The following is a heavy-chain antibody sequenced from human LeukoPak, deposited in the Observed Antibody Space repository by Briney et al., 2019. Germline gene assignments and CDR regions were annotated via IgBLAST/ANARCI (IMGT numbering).Heavy chain of an antibody. D-gene: IGHD3-10*01. CDR2: IYYSGST. CDR3: AGYGSGSLDAFDI. Sequence: EPSETLSLTCTVSGGPISSGGYYWSWIRQPPGKGLEWIGSIYYSGSTYYNPSLKSRVTISVDTSKNQFSLKLSSVTAADTAVYYCAGYGSGSLDAFDIWGQGTMVTVSS. J-gene: IGHJ3*02. V-gene: IGHV4-39*01. CDR1: GGPISSGGYY.